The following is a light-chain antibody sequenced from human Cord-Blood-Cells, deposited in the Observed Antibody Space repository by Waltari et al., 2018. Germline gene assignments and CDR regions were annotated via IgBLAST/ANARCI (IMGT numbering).Light chain of an antibody. CDR1: QSIISY. V-gene: IGKV1-39*01. CDR3: QQSYSTPLT. J-gene: IGKJ4*01. CDR2: AAS. Sequence: DIQMTQSPSSLSASVVDRVTITCRASQSIISYLNWYQQKPGTAPKLLIYAASSLQSGVPSRCSGSGSGTDFTLTISSLQPEDFATYYCQQSYSTPLTFGGGTKVEIK.